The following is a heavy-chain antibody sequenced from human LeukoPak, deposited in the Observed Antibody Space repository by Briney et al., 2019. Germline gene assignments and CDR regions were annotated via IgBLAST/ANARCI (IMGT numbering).Heavy chain of an antibody. J-gene: IGHJ5*02. V-gene: IGHV4-59*10. CDR3: TSDGGNSEIT. CDR2: IYISGNT. CDR1: GGSFSSYY. Sequence: PSETLSLTCAVYGGSFSSYYWSWIRQPAGKGLEWIGRIYISGNTNYSPSLKSRVTMSLDTSNNQFSLELSSVTAADTAVYYCTSDGGNSEITWGQGILVTVSS. D-gene: IGHD4-23*01.